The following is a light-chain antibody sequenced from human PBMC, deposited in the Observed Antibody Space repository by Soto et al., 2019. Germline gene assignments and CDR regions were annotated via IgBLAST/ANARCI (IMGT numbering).Light chain of an antibody. J-gene: IGLJ1*01. CDR1: SSDVGGYSY. V-gene: IGLV2-11*01. CDR3: TSFTTTRFYV. Sequence: QSVLTQPRSVSGSPGHSVTISCTGTSSDVGGYSYVSWYQQHPGKAPKLMISDVSKRPSGVPDRFSGSKFGNTASLTISGLQAEDEADYYCTSFTTTRFYVFGPGTKLTVL. CDR2: DVS.